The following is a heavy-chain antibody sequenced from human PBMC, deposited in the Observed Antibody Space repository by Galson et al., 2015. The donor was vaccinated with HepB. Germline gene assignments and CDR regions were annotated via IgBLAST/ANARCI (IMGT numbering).Heavy chain of an antibody. J-gene: IGHJ4*02. CDR3: VREGGYDYFWGTYSGAYFES. CDR2: ITRTSNSI. D-gene: IGHD3-16*01. CDR1: GFDFVRTT. V-gene: IGHV3-21*06. Sequence: SLRLSCAASGFDFVRTTMNWVRQTPGKGLEWVSSITRTSNSINYADSVKGRFTVSRDNSKNFLYLQMSSLRVEDTAVYYCVREGGYDYFWGTYSGAYFESWGQGDRVTAS.